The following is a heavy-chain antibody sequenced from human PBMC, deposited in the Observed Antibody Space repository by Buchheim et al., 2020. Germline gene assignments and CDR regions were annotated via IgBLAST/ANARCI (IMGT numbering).Heavy chain of an antibody. Sequence: EVQLVESGGDLVQPGGSLRLSCAASGFTFSSYGMNWVRQAPGKGLEWISYISSSGSNIHHADSVKGRFTISRDNAKNSLYLQMNSLRAEDTAVYYCARVGAARRRLLWDYYYYMDVWGKGTT. CDR1: GFTFSSYG. CDR3: ARVGAARRRLLWDYYYYMDV. D-gene: IGHD6-6*01. CDR2: ISSSGSNI. J-gene: IGHJ6*03. V-gene: IGHV3-48*03.